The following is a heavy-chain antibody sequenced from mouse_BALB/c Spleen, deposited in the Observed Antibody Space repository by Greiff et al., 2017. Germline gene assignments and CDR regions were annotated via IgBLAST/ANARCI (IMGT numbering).Heavy chain of an antibody. D-gene: IGHD1-1*01. CDR1: GFSLTSYG. CDR3: ARNPLHYYGSSTGAMDY. CDR2: IWSGGST. J-gene: IGHJ4*01. Sequence: QVQLQQSGPGLVQPSQSLSITCTVSGFSLTSYGVHWVRQSPGKGLEWLGVIWSGGSTDYNAAFISRLSISKDNSKSQVFFKMNSLQANDTAIYYCARNPLHYYGSSTGAMDYWGQGTSVTVSS. V-gene: IGHV2-2*02.